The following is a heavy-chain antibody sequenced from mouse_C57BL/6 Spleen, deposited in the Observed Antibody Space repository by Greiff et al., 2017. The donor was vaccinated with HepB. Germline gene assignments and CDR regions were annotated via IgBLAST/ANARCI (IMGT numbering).Heavy chain of an antibody. CDR3: ASYGYDGGFAY. D-gene: IGHD2-2*01. CDR2: IDPSDSYT. Sequence: VQLQQSGAELLKPGASVKLSCQASGYTFTSYWMQWVKQRPGQGLEWIGEIDPSDSYTNYNQKFKGKATLTVDTSSSTAYMQLSSLTSEDSAVYYCASYGYDGGFAYWGQGTLVTVSA. J-gene: IGHJ3*01. V-gene: IGHV1-50*01. CDR1: GYTFTSYW.